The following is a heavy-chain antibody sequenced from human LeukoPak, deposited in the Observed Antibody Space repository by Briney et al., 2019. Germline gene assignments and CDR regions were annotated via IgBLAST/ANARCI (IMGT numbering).Heavy chain of an antibody. D-gene: IGHD3-22*01. J-gene: IGHJ4*02. CDR3: ARDIYDSGDFRGDF. Sequence: LSGGSLRLSCAASGFTFDDYGMTWVRQPPGKGLEWVSLISWNSGSIKYTESVKGRFTIPRDNSKNSLYLQMSSLRTEDTALYYCARDIYDSGDFRGDFWGQGTLVTVSS. CDR2: ISWNSGSI. CDR1: GFTFDDYG. V-gene: IGHV3-43*01.